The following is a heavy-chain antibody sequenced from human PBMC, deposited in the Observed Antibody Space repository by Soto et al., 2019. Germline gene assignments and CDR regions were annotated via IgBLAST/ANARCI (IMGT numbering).Heavy chain of an antibody. CDR3: ARGYSSSWYRRYGMDV. J-gene: IGHJ6*02. D-gene: IGHD6-13*01. Sequence: ASVKVSCKASGYTFTSYYMHWVRQAPGQGLEWMGIINPSGGSTGYAQKFQGRVTMTRATSTSTVYMELSSLRSEDTAVYYCARGYSSSWYRRYGMDVWGQGTTVTVSS. V-gene: IGHV1-46*01. CDR1: GYTFTSYY. CDR2: INPSGGST.